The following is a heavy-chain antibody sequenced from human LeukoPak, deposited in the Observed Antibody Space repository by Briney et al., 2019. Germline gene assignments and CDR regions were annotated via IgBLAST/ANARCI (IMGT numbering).Heavy chain of an antibody. CDR1: GGTFSSYA. V-gene: IGHV1-69*05. Sequence: GASVKVSCKASGGTFSSYAISWVRQAPGQGLEWMGGIIPIFGTANYAQKLQGRVTMTTDTSTSTAYMELRSLRSDDTAVYYCARGPLGFDYWGQGTLVTVSS. D-gene: IGHD3-10*01. CDR2: IIPIFGTA. J-gene: IGHJ4*02. CDR3: ARGPLGFDY.